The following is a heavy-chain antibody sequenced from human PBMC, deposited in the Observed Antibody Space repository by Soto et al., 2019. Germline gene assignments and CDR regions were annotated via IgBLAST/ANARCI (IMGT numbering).Heavy chain of an antibody. CDR3: ARENEQWVAADN. D-gene: IGHD6-19*01. Sequence: ASVKVSCKASGYTFTSYDINWVRQATGQGLEWMGWMNPNSGNTGYAQKFQGRVTISRDNAKNSLYLQMNSLRAEDTAVYYCARENEQWVAADNWGQGTLVTVSS. CDR2: MNPNSGNT. J-gene: IGHJ4*02. CDR1: GYTFTSYD. V-gene: IGHV1-8*01.